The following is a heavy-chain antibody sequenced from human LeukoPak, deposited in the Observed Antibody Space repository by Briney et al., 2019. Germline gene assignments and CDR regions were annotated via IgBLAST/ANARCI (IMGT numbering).Heavy chain of an antibody. J-gene: IGHJ4*02. CDR2: IRYDGSNK. Sequence: GGSLRLSCAASGFTFSSYGMHWVRQAPGKGLEWVAFIRYDGSNKYYADSVKGRFTISRDNSKNTLYLQMNSLRAEDTAVYYCAKDNRLYGSGSDNDYWGQGTLVTVSS. CDR3: AKDNRLYGSGSDNDY. CDR1: GFTFSSYG. D-gene: IGHD3-10*01. V-gene: IGHV3-30*02.